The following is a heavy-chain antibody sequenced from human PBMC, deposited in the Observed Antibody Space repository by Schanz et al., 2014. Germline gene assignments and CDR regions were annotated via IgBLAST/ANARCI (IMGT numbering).Heavy chain of an antibody. CDR2: IIPITGIT. D-gene: IGHD1-26*01. CDR3: ARDPYSASYFPSPPLYGLDV. CDR1: GDTFRSYT. Sequence: QVQLVQSGAEVKKPGSSVKVSCKASGDTFRSYTINWVRHAPGQGLEWMGRIIPITGITNYAQKFQGRVTFTADKSTSTAFLEVNSLRSEDTAVYYCARDPYSASYFPSPPLYGLDVWGQGTTV. J-gene: IGHJ6*02. V-gene: IGHV1-69*04.